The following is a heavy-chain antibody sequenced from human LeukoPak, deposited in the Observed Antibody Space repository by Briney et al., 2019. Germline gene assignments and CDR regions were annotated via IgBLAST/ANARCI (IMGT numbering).Heavy chain of an antibody. V-gene: IGHV3-64*01. J-gene: IGHJ6*03. CDR2: ISSNGGGT. CDR1: EFTFSTYW. CDR3: ARVAVPATLNYYMDV. Sequence: GGSLRLSCAASEFTFSTYWMSWVRQAPGKGLEYVSAISSNGGGTYYANSVKGRFTISRDNSKNTLYLQMGSLRAEDMAVYYCARVAVPATLNYYMDVWGKGTSVTVSS. D-gene: IGHD2-2*01.